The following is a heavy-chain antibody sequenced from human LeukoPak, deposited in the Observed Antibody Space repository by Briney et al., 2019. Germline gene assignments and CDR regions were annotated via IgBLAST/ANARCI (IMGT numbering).Heavy chain of an antibody. D-gene: IGHD2-2*01. J-gene: IGHJ5*02. CDR2: IIPIFSTA. Sequence: SVKVSCKASGGTFSSYAISWVRQAPGQGLEWMGGIIPIFSTANYAQKFQGRVTITADESTSTAYMELSSLRSEDTAVYYCAFTAGYCGSTLPTECWFDPWGQGTLVTVSS. CDR1: GGTFSSYA. V-gene: IGHV1-69*13. CDR3: AFTAGYCGSTLPTECWFDP.